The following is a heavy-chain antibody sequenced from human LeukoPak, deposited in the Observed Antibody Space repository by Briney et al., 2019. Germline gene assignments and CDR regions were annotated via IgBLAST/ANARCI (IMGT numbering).Heavy chain of an antibody. CDR3: AKAPNSGYDSVSLDY. CDR1: GFTFSSYG. D-gene: IGHD5-12*01. CDR2: ISGSGGST. J-gene: IGHJ4*02. V-gene: IGHV3-23*01. Sequence: PGGSLRLSCAASGFTFSSYGMSWVRQAPGKGLEWVSAISGSGGSTYYADSVKGRFTISRDNSKNTLYLQMNSLRAEDTAVYYCAKAPNSGYDSVSLDYWGQGTLVTVSS.